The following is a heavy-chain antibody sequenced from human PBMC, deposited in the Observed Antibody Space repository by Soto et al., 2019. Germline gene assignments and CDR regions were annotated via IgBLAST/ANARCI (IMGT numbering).Heavy chain of an antibody. V-gene: IGHV3-23*01. CDR3: AKVRGWYYYGSGRSYGMDF. D-gene: IGHD3-10*01. CDR2: ISGSGGST. CDR1: GFTFSSYA. Sequence: PGGSLRLSCAASGFTFSSYAMSWVRQAPGKGLEWVSAISGSGGSTYYADSVKGRFTISRDNSKNTLYLQMNSLRAEDTAVYYCAKVRGWYYYGSGRSYGMDFWGQGTTVTVSS. J-gene: IGHJ6*02.